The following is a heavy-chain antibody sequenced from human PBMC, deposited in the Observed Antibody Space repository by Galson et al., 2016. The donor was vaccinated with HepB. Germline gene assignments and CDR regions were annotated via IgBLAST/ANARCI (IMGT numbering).Heavy chain of an antibody. V-gene: IGHV2-5*02. D-gene: IGHD5-18*01. CDR1: GFALRTSGVG. J-gene: IGHJ4*02. CDR3: ARTTDTAIDY. CDR2: MYWDDDK. Sequence: PALVKPTQTLTLTCSFSGFALRTSGVGVGWIRQPPGKALEWLAVMYWDDDKRYSPSLTSRLTITKDATESQVVLTMTNMDPVDTATYYCARTTDTAIDYWGQGTLVTVSS.